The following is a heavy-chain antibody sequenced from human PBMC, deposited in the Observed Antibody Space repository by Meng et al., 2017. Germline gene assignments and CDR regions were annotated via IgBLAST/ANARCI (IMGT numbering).Heavy chain of an antibody. CDR1: GFSLSTSGMC. CDR2: IDWDDDK. Sequence: SGPTLVKPTQTLTLTCTFSGFSLSTSGMCVSWIHQPPGKALEWLALIDWDDDKYYSTSLKTRLTISKDTSKNQVVLTMTNMDPVDTATYYCARTNNNHYYPTEYYFDYWGQGTLVTVSS. D-gene: IGHD1-14*01. J-gene: IGHJ4*02. CDR3: ARTNNNHYYPTEYYFDY. V-gene: IGHV2-70*01.